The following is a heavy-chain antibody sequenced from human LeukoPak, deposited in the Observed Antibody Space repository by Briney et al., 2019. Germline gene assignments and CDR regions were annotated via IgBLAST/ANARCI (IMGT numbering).Heavy chain of an antibody. Sequence: PGRSLRLSCAASGFTFSNYGIHWVRQAPGKGLEWVAVISFDGSNRYYADSVKGRFTISRDNAKNSLYLQMNSLRAEDTAVYYCARDPYSGGYGDYYYYYMDLWGQGTTVTISS. J-gene: IGHJ6*03. D-gene: IGHD1-26*01. CDR1: GFTFSNYG. CDR2: ISFDGSNR. V-gene: IGHV3-30*04. CDR3: ARDPYSGGYGDYYYYYMDL.